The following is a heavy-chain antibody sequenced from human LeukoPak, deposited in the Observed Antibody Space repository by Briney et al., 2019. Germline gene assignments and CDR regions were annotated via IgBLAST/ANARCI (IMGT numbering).Heavy chain of an antibody. CDR2: IYYKGNT. V-gene: IGHV4-39*07. CDR3: ARDLSAVVVGWFDP. Sequence: SETLSLTCTVSGGSISSRSYFWGWIRQPPGKGLEWIGSIYYKGNTYFNPSLKSRVTISEDTSKNQFSLKLSSVTAADTAVYYCARDLSAVVVGWFDPWGQGTLVTVSS. J-gene: IGHJ5*02. D-gene: IGHD3-22*01. CDR1: GGSISSRSYF.